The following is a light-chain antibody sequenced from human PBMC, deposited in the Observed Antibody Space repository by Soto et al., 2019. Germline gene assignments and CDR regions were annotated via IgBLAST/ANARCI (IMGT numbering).Light chain of an antibody. CDR2: DAS. J-gene: IGKJ5*01. V-gene: IGKV3-11*01. CDR3: QQLTIWPLGIT. CDR1: QCVSTS. Sequence: EIVLTQSPATLSLYPGARDTLSCRASQCVSTSFAWYQQKPGQPPRLLIYDASNRATGIPARFSGSGSGTDFTLTISSLEPEDFAVYFCQQLTIWPLGITFGEGTRLVI.